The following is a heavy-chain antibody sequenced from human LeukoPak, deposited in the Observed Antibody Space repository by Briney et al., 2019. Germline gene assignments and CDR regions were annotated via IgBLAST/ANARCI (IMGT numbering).Heavy chain of an antibody. CDR1: GYTFTSYD. J-gene: IGHJ4*02. Sequence: ASVKVSCKASGYTFTSYDINWVRQATGQGLEWMGWMNPNSGNTGYAQNFQGRVSMTRNTSISTAYMELSSLRSEDTAVYYCARDPREGRFDYWGQGTLVTVSS. CDR3: ARDPREGRFDY. D-gene: IGHD3-10*01. V-gene: IGHV1-8*01. CDR2: MNPNSGNT.